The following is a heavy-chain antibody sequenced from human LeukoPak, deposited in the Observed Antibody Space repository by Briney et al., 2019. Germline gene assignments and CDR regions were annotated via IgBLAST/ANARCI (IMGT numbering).Heavy chain of an antibody. Sequence: SVKVSFKASGGTFSIYAISWVRQAPGQGLEWMGGIIPIFGTANYAQKFQGRVTITADKSTSTAYMELSSLRSEDTAVYYCARDVLGGSAYYFDYWGQGTLVTVSS. V-gene: IGHV1-69*06. CDR3: ARDVLGGSAYYFDY. CDR2: IIPIFGTA. D-gene: IGHD2-15*01. CDR1: GGTFSIYA. J-gene: IGHJ4*02.